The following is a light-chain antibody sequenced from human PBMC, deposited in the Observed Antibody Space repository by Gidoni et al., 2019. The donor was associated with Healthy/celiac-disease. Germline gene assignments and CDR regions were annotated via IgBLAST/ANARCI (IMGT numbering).Light chain of an antibody. J-gene: IGKJ1*01. CDR3: MQALQTPRT. CDR2: LGS. CDR1: QSLLHSNGYNY. Sequence: DIVMTQYPLSLPVTPGEPASISCRYSQSLLHSNGYNYLDWYLQKPGQSPPLLIYLGSNRASGVPDRFSGSGSGTDFTLKISRVEAEDVGFYYCMQALQTPRTFGQGTKVEIK. V-gene: IGKV2-28*01.